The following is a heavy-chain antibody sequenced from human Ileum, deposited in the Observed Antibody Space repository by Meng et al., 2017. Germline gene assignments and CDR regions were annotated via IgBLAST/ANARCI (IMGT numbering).Heavy chain of an antibody. V-gene: IGHV3-23*03. J-gene: IGHJ4*02. D-gene: IGHD3-9*01. CDR3: ARGIGTHGRYYSDY. CDR2: LSGNSNT. CDR1: GFTFSSYG. Sequence: EVQLLESGGGFVQPGGSLRLYCTASGFTFSSYGMSWVRQAPGKGLEWVSGLSGNSNTYYAESVMGRFAISRDNSKNTLYLQMNSLKAEDTAVYYCARGIGTHGRYYSDYWGQGTLVTVSS.